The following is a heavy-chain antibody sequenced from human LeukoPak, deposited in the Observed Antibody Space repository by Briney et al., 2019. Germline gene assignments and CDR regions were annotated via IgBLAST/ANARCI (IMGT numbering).Heavy chain of an antibody. J-gene: IGHJ3*02. CDR1: GYSFTSYW. CDR2: IYPGDSDT. V-gene: IGHV5-51*01. Sequence: GESLKISCKGSGYSFTSYWIGWVRQMPGKGLEWMGIIYPGDSDTRYSPSFQGQVTISADKSISTAYLQWSSLKASDTAMYYCARQGRCSSTSCSLMLDIWGQGTMVTVSS. D-gene: IGHD2-2*01. CDR3: ARQGRCSSTSCSLMLDI.